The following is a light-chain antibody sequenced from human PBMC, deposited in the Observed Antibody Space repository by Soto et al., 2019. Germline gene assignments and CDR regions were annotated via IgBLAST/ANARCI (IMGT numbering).Light chain of an antibody. J-gene: IGKJ1*01. CDR3: QQYDNRPPWT. V-gene: IGKV1-33*01. Sequence: SQMPQSPYSLSASVGDRVTITCQASQDISNYLNWYQQKPGKAPKLLIYDASNLETGVPSRFSGSGSGTDFTFTISSLQPEDIATYYCQQYDNRPPWTFGQGTKVDIK. CDR1: QDISNY. CDR2: DAS.